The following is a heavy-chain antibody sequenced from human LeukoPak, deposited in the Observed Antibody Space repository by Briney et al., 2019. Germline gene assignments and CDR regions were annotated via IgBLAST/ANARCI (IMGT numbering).Heavy chain of an antibody. CDR1: GYSISSGYY. Sequence: SETLSLTCTVSGYSISSGYYWGWIRQPPGKGLEWIGSIYHSGSTYYNPSLKSRVTISVDTSKNQFSLKLSSATAADTAVYYCARDRVNSSGWLPRSYNWFDPWGQGTLVTVSS. CDR3: ARDRVNSSGWLPRSYNWFDP. J-gene: IGHJ5*02. CDR2: IYHSGST. V-gene: IGHV4-38-2*02. D-gene: IGHD6-19*01.